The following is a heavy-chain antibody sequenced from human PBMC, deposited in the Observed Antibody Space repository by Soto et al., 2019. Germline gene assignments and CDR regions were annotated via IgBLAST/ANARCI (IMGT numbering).Heavy chain of an antibody. D-gene: IGHD1-26*01. CDR2: IKTKTEGGTT. Sequence: EVQLVESGGGLVQPGGSLILSCAASGFTFSNAWMSWVRQAPGKGLEWVGRIKTKTEGGTTHYAAPVTGRFTISRDDSKNTLYLQMNSLKTEDTAVYYCTIDRWELRQFDSWGQGTLVTVSA. J-gene: IGHJ4*02. V-gene: IGHV3-15*01. CDR1: GFTFSNAW. CDR3: TIDRWELRQFDS.